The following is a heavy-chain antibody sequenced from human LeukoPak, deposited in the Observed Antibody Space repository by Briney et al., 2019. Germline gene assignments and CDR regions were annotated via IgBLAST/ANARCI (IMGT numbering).Heavy chain of an antibody. CDR2: IYTSGST. D-gene: IGHD6-13*01. CDR1: GGSISSYY. Sequence: SETLSLTCTVSGGSISSYYWSWIRQPAGKGLEWIGRIYTSGSTNYNPSLKSRVTMSVDTSKNQFSLKLSSVTAADTAVYYCARDLEQLVTVGVVYYYYYYMDVWGKGTTVTVSS. CDR3: ARDLEQLVTVGVVYYYYYYMDV. J-gene: IGHJ6*03. V-gene: IGHV4-4*07.